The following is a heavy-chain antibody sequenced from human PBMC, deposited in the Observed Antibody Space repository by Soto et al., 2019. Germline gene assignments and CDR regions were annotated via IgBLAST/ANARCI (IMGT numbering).Heavy chain of an antibody. CDR1: GVTFSSYA. V-gene: IGHV1-69*13. CDR3: AGVGAARAYYYYGMDV. J-gene: IGHJ6*02. CDR2: IIPIFGTA. Sequence: ASVKVSCKASGVTFSSYAISWVRQAPGQGLEWMGWIIPIFGTANYAQKFQGRVTITADESTSTAYMELSSLRSEDTAVYYCAGVGAARAYYYYGMDVWGQGTTVTVSS. D-gene: IGHD6-6*01.